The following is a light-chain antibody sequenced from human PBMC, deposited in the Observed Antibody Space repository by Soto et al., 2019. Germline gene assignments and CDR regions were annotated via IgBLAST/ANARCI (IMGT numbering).Light chain of an antibody. CDR3: SSYTASSTSVI. CDR1: SSDVGTYNY. J-gene: IGLJ2*01. V-gene: IGLV2-14*03. CDR2: DVS. Sequence: QSVLTQPASVSGSAGRSITISCTGASSDVGTYNYVSWYQQHPGKAPKVMIYDVSNRPSGVSNRFSGSKSGNTASLTISGLQAEDEADYYCSSYTASSTSVIFGGGTKVTVL.